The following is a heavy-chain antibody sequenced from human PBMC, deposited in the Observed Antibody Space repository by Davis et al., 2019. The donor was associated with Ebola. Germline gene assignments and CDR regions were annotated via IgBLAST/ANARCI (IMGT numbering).Heavy chain of an antibody. Sequence: PGGSLRLSCAASGFTFSSYGMHWVRQAPGKGLEWVAVISYDGSNKYYADSVKGRFTISRDNSKKMVYLQMNSLRAEDTAVYYCARRYCSGGSCIDAFDIWGQGTVVTVSS. J-gene: IGHJ3*02. CDR1: GFTFSSYG. V-gene: IGHV3-30*03. D-gene: IGHD2-15*01. CDR2: ISYDGSNK. CDR3: ARRYCSGGSCIDAFDI.